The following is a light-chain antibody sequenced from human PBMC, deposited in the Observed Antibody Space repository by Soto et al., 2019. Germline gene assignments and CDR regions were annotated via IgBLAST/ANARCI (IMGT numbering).Light chain of an antibody. J-gene: IGKJ2*01. Sequence: DIQMTQSPSSLSASVGDRVTITCRASQTISSHLNWYQQKPGKAPKLLIYAASSLQSGVPSRFSGSGSGTDFTLSISSLQPGDFATYYCQQSYSTPRTFAQGTRLEIK. CDR2: AAS. V-gene: IGKV1-39*01. CDR1: QTISSH. CDR3: QQSYSTPRT.